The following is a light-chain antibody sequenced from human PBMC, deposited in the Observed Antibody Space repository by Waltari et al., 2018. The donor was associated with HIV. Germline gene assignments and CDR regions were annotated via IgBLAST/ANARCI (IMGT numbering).Light chain of an antibody. Sequence: QSVLTQPHSVSEAPRQRVTISCSGRTSNIGSNAVNWYKQLPGKAPKLLIYYDDLLPSGVSDRFSGSKSGTSASLAISGLQSEDEADYYCAAWDDSLNGYVFGTGTKVTVL. CDR3: AAWDDSLNGYV. CDR2: YDD. V-gene: IGLV1-36*01. CDR1: TSNIGSNA. J-gene: IGLJ1*01.